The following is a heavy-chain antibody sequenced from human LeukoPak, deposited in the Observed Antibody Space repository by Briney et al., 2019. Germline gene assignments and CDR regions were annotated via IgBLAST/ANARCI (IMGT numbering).Heavy chain of an antibody. V-gene: IGHV3-48*03. J-gene: IGHJ6*02. CDR1: GFTFSSYE. D-gene: IGHD1-1*01. Sequence: GGSLRLSCAASGFTFSSYEMNWVRQAPGKGLEWVSYISSSGRTKYYADAVKGRFSISRDNAKNSLYLQMNSLRAEDTAVYYCAREVRANDYYYGMDVWGQGTTVTVSS. CDR3: AREVRANDYYYGMDV. CDR2: ISSSGRTK.